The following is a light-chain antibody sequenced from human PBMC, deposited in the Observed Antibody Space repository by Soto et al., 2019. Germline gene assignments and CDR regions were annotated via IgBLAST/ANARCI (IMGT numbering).Light chain of an antibody. J-gene: IGKJ1*01. V-gene: IGKV1-39*01. Sequence: DIQMTQSTSSLSASVGDRVTITCRASQSISSYLNWYQQKPGKAPKLLIYGASSLQSGVQSRFSGSGSGTDFTLTISSLQPEDFATYYCQQNYSTPRTFGHGTKVEIK. CDR3: QQNYSTPRT. CDR2: GAS. CDR1: QSISSY.